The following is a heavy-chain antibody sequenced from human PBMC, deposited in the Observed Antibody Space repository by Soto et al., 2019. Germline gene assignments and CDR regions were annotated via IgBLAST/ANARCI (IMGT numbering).Heavy chain of an antibody. Sequence: PGGSLRLSCAASGFTFSSYAMHWVRQAPGKGLEWVAVISYDGSNKYYADSVKGRFTISRDNSKNTLYLQMNSLRAEDTAVSYCASGPVGVVVTAIGWFDPWGQGTLVTVSS. D-gene: IGHD2-21*02. V-gene: IGHV3-30-3*01. CDR2: ISYDGSNK. J-gene: IGHJ5*02. CDR3: ASGPVGVVVTAIGWFDP. CDR1: GFTFSSYA.